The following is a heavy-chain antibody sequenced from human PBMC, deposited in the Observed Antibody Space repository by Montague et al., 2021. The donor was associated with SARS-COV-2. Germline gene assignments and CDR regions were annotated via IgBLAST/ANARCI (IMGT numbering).Heavy chain of an antibody. D-gene: IGHD3-16*02. CDR3: ARSAWGGYRDAFDI. CDR1: GFTFSSYA. J-gene: IGHJ3*02. CDR2: ISYDGSNK. V-gene: IGHV3-30-3*01. Sequence: RFSWSASGFTFSSYAMHWVRQAPGKGLEWVAVISYDGSNKYYADSVKGRFTISRDNSKNTLYLQMNSLRAEDTAVYYCARSAWGGYRDAFDIWGQGTMVTVSS.